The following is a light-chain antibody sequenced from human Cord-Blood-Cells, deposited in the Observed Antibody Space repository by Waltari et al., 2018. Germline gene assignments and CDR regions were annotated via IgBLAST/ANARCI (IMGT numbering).Light chain of an antibody. V-gene: IGKV3-20*01. CDR2: GAS. J-gene: IGKJ3*01. Sequence: EIVLTQSPGTLSLSPGERATLPCRASQSVSSSYLAWYQQKPGQAPRLLIYGASSRATGIPDTFSGSGSGTDFTLTISRLEPEDFAVYYCQQYGSSPPITFGPGTKVDIK. CDR3: QQYGSSPPIT. CDR1: QSVSSSY.